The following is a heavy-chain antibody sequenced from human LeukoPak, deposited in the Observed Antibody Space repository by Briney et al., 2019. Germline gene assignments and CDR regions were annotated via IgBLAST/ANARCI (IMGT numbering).Heavy chain of an antibody. D-gene: IGHD2-2*01. CDR2: ISSSSSTI. J-gene: IGHJ5*02. CDR3: ARGSKYPWFDP. Sequence: GGSLRLSCAASGFTFSSYSMNWVRQAPGMGLEWVSYISSSSSTIYYADSVKGRFTISRDNAKNSLYLQMNSLRAEDTAVYYCARGSKYPWFDPWGQGTLVTVSS. CDR1: GFTFSSYS. V-gene: IGHV3-48*01.